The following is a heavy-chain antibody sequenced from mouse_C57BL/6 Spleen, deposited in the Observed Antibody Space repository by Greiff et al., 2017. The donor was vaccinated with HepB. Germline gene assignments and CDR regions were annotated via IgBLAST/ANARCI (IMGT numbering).Heavy chain of an antibody. V-gene: IGHV14-1*01. Sequence: VQLQQSGAELVRPGASVKLSCTASGFNIKDYYMHWVKQRPEQGLEWIGRIDPEDGDTEYAPKFQGKATMTADTSSNTAYLQLSSLTSEDTAVYYCTTITTVLGGDFDYWGQGTTLTVSS. CDR2: IDPEDGDT. D-gene: IGHD1-1*01. CDR3: TTITTVLGGDFDY. CDR1: GFNIKDYY. J-gene: IGHJ2*01.